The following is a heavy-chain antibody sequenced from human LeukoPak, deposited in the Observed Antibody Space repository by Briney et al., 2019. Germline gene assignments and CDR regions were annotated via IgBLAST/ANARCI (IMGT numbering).Heavy chain of an antibody. CDR2: IYYSGST. J-gene: IGHJ6*03. V-gene: IGHV4-39*01. Sequence: PSETLSLTCTVSGGSISSSSYYWGWIRQPPGKGLEWIGSIYYSGSTYYNPSLKSRVTISVDTSKNQFSLKLSSVTAADTAVYYCASLAPGYYYMDVWGKGTTVTVSS. CDR3: ASLAPGYYYMDV. CDR1: GGSISSSSYY.